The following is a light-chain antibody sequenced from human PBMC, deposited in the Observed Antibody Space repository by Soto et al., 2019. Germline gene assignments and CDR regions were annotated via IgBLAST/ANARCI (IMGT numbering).Light chain of an antibody. Sequence: EVVMTQSPATLSVSPGDSATLSCRASEGVGSNLAWYQQTPGQGPRLLIYATSTRATGIPARFSGSEYGTEFTLTISGLQSEDFAIYYCQQYNKGPPWTFGQGTKVEIK. J-gene: IGKJ1*01. CDR2: ATS. CDR3: QQYNKGPPWT. V-gene: IGKV3-15*01. CDR1: EGVGSN.